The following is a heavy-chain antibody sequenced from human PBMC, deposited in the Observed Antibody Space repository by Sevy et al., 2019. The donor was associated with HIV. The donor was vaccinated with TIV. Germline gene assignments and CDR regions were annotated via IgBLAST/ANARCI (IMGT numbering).Heavy chain of an antibody. Sequence: GGSLRLSCAASGFTFSSYGMHWVRQAPGKGLEWVTFIRYDGSNKYYADSVKGRFTISRDNSQNTLYRQMNSLRAEDTAVYYCAKTGDCSSTSCYPSYYYYGMDVWGQGTTVTVSS. D-gene: IGHD2-2*01. CDR3: AKTGDCSSTSCYPSYYYYGMDV. CDR2: IRYDGSNK. V-gene: IGHV3-30*02. J-gene: IGHJ6*02. CDR1: GFTFSSYG.